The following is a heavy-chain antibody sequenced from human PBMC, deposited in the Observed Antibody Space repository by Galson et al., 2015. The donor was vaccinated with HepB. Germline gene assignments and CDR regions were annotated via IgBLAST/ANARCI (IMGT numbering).Heavy chain of an antibody. J-gene: IGHJ3*02. Sequence: SLRLSCAASGFTFSGYAMHWVRQAPGKGLEWVAIISFDGSNKYHADSVRGRFTISRDNSKNTLYLQMNSLRDEDTAIYYCARDGGLWVPPDAFDIWGQGTMVTVSS. V-gene: IGHV3-30-3*01. D-gene: IGHD3-16*01. CDR2: ISFDGSNK. CDR3: ARDGGLWVPPDAFDI. CDR1: GFTFSGYA.